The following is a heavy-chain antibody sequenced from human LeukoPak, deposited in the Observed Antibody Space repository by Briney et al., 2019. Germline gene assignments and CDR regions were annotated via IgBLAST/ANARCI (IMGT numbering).Heavy chain of an antibody. CDR2: IYSGGST. Sequence: GGSLRLSYAASGFTVSSNYMSWVRQAPGKGLEWVSVIYSGGSTYYADSVKGRFTISRHNSKNTLYLQMNSLRAEDTAVYSCARGKVAAAGTVWFDPWGQGTLVTVSS. J-gene: IGHJ5*02. CDR1: GFTVSSNY. CDR3: ARGKVAAAGTVWFDP. D-gene: IGHD6-13*01. V-gene: IGHV3-53*04.